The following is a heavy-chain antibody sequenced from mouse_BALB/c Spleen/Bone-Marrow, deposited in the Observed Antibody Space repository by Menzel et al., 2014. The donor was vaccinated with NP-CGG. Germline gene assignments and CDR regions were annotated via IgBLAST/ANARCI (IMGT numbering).Heavy chain of an antibody. J-gene: IGHJ3*01. V-gene: IGHV1-74*04. CDR3: ARGRDYDVFSY. CDR1: GYTFTSYW. CDR2: IDPYDSET. D-gene: IGHD2-4*01. Sequence: QVKLEESGAELVRPGASVKLSCKTSGYTFTSYWMNWVKQRPEQGLEWIGRIDPYDSETHYNQKFKDKAILTVDKSSSTAYMQLSSLTSEDSAVYYCARGRDYDVFSYWGQGTLVTVSA.